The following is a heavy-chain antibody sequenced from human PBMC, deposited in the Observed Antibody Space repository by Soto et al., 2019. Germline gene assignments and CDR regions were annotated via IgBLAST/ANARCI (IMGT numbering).Heavy chain of an antibody. CDR1: GGTFSSYA. V-gene: IGHV1-69*05. CDR2: IIPIFGTA. CDR3: ARDAAVGLSDY. D-gene: IGHD1-26*01. Sequence: SVKVSCKASGGTFSSYAISWVRQAPGRGLEWMGGIIPIFGTANYAQKFQGRVTMTTDTSTSTAYMELRSLRSDDTAVYYCARDAAVGLSDYWGQGTLVTVSS. J-gene: IGHJ4*02.